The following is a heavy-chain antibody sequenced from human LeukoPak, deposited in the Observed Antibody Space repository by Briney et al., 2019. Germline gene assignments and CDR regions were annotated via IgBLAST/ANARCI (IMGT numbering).Heavy chain of an antibody. Sequence: PGGSLRLSCGASGFXFSSYWMHWLRQEPRKGLVGVSRISTDGSSRSYADSVKGRFTISRDNVKNTLYLQMNSLRAEDTAVYYCASYLTSIPSGMDVWGQGATVTVSS. CDR2: ISTDGSSR. CDR1: GFXFSSYW. V-gene: IGHV3-74*01. CDR3: ASYLTSIPSGMDV. J-gene: IGHJ6*02. D-gene: IGHD2/OR15-2a*01.